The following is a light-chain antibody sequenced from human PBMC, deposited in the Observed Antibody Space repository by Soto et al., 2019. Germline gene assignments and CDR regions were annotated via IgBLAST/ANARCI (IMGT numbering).Light chain of an antibody. Sequence: QAVVTQPPSVSEAPGQRVTISCTGSSSSIGAGYEAHWYQQVPGTAPKLLIYENNNRPSGVPDRFSGSKSGTSASLAITGLRAEDGADNCCLTYDISLGGNVFGAGNKLTVL. CDR3: LTYDISLGGNV. J-gene: IGLJ1*01. CDR2: ENN. CDR1: SSSIGAGYE. V-gene: IGLV1-40*01.